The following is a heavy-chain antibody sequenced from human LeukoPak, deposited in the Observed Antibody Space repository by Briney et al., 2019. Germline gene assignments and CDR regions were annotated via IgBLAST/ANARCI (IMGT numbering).Heavy chain of an antibody. Sequence: ASVKVSCKATGYTFSSYYINWVRQAPGQGLEWMGLIDPSNDYTRYAQKFQGRVTMTRDTSKSTVYMHLSSMRSEDSAVYYCARDGSGSSLGGYGYWGQGTPVTVSS. J-gene: IGHJ4*02. D-gene: IGHD6-6*01. CDR2: IDPSNDYT. CDR1: GYTFSSYY. CDR3: ARDGSGSSLGGYGY. V-gene: IGHV1-46*01.